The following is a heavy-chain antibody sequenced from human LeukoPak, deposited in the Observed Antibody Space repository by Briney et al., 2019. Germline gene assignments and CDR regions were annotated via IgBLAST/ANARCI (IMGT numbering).Heavy chain of an antibody. CDR2: VSGDGGST. CDR1: GFTFDDYA. J-gene: IGHJ4*02. V-gene: IGHV3-43*02. D-gene: IGHD4-17*01. Sequence: PGGSLRLSCAASGFTFDDYAMHWVRQAPGKGLEWVSLVSGDGGSTYYADSLKGRFTISRDNSKNSLYLQMNSLRAEDTALYYCAKDRMRDYGNYFDCWGQGTLVTVSS. CDR3: AKDRMRDYGNYFDC.